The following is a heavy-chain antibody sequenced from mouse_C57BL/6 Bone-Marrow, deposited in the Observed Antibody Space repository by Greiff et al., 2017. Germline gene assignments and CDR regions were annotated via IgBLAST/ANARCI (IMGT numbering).Heavy chain of an antibody. CDR3: ARNGSVLYYFSY. J-gene: IGHJ2*01. D-gene: IGHD1-1*01. Sequence: VQLQQSGPVLVKPGASVKMSCKASGYTFTDYYMNWVKQSHGKSLEWIGDINPYNGGTSYNQKFKGKATLTIDKSSITAYMELDSLTSEDSDVYFCARNGSVLYYFSYWCRGTTLTVTS. CDR2: INPYNGGT. CDR1: GYTFTDYY. V-gene: IGHV1-19*01.